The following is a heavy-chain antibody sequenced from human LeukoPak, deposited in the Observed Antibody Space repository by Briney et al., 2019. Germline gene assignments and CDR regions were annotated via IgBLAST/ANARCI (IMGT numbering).Heavy chain of an antibody. CDR3: AELGITMIGGV. CDR1: GFTFSSYS. D-gene: IGHD3-10*02. J-gene: IGHJ6*04. V-gene: IGHV3-48*04. Sequence: PGGSLRLSCAASGFTFSSYSMNWVRQAPGKGLEWVSYISSSGSTIYYADSVKGRFTISRDNAKNPLYLQMNSLRAEDTAVYYCAELGITMIGGVWGKGTTVTISS. CDR2: ISSSGSTI.